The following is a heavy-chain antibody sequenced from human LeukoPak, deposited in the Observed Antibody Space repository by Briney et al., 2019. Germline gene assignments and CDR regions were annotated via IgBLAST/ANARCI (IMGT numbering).Heavy chain of an antibody. J-gene: IGHJ4*02. CDR3: TTRRQDGC. V-gene: IGHV3-15*01. CDR2: IKSKIDGGTI. D-gene: IGHD6-25*01. CDR1: GFTFSDAC. Sequence: GGSLRLSCVASGFTFSDACMSWVRQAPGKGLEWVCRIKSKIDGGTIDYGAPVKGRFTISRDDSRNTLYLQMNSLKTEDTAVYYCTTRRQDGCWGQGTLVTVS.